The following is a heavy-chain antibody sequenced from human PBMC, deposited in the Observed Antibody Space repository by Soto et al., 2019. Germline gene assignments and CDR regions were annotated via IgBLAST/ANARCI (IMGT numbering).Heavy chain of an antibody. Sequence: EVQVLESGGDLVQPGGSLRLSCAASGFTFSSYAMGWVRQSPWKGLVWVSAITAGGDMTFYADSVKGRVTISRDNSENTLYRKMDSLRAEDTAVYSCAKYTSGDDSCAYWGQGAMISVSS. CDR1: GFTFSSYA. CDR2: ITAGGDMT. D-gene: IGHD4-17*01. J-gene: IGHJ4*02. V-gene: IGHV3-23*01. CDR3: AKYTSGDDSCAY.